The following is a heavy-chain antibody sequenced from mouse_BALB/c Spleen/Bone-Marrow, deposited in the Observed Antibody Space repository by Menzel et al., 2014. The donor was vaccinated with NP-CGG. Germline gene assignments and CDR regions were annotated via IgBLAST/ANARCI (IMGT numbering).Heavy chain of an antibody. Sequence: DLVKPGASVKLSCKASGYTFTSYWINWIKQRPGQGLEWIGRIAPGSGSTYYNEMFKGKATLTVDTSSSTAYIQLSSLSSEDSAVYYCARSTGTWDYWGQGTTLTVSS. CDR1: GYTFTSYW. D-gene: IGHD4-1*02. J-gene: IGHJ2*01. CDR2: IAPGSGST. V-gene: IGHV1S41*01. CDR3: ARSTGTWDY.